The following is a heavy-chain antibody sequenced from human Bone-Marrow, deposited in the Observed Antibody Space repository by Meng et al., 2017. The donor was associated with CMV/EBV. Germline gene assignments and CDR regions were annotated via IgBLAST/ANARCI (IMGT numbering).Heavy chain of an antibody. D-gene: IGHD6-6*01. CDR3: ASGGVSHRPSIAARRGFGDWFDP. V-gene: IGHV1-2*02. CDR2: INPNSGGT. CDR1: GYTFTGYY. J-gene: IGHJ5*02. Sequence: ASVKVSCKASGYTFTGYYMHWVRQAPGQGLEWMGWINPNSGGTNYAQKFQGRVTMTRDTSISTAYMELSSLRSEDTAVYYCASGGVSHRPSIAARRGFGDWFDPWGQGTLVTVSS.